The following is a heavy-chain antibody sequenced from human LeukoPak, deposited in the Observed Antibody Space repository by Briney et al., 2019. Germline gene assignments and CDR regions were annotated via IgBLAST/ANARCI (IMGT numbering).Heavy chain of an antibody. CDR1: GDSVSSNSAA. Sequence: SQTLSLTCVISGDSVSSNSAAWNWIRQSPSRGLEWLGRTYYRSKWYSYSAVSVKSRIIINPDTSKNQFSLKLSSVTAADTAVYYCARMRSIAAAGTRYYGMDVWGQGTTVTVSS. D-gene: IGHD6-13*01. J-gene: IGHJ6*02. CDR2: TYYRSKWYS. CDR3: ARMRSIAAAGTRYYGMDV. V-gene: IGHV6-1*01.